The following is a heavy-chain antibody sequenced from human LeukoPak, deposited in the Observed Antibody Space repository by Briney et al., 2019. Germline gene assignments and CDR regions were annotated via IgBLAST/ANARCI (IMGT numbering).Heavy chain of an antibody. D-gene: IGHD3-16*01. CDR2: ISWNSGSI. Sequence: SLRLSCAASGFTFGDYAMHWVRQAPGKGLEWVSGISWNSGSIGYADSVKGRFTISRDNAKNSLYLQMNSLRAEDTALYYCAKEDRRGRHFDYWGQGTLVTVSS. CDR1: GFTFGDYA. CDR3: AKEDRRGRHFDY. J-gene: IGHJ4*02. V-gene: IGHV3-9*01.